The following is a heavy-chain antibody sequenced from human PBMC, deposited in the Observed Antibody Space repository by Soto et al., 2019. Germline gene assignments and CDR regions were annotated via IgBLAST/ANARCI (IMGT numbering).Heavy chain of an antibody. D-gene: IGHD4-17*01. CDR3: ARETVTTGGYYFDY. CDR2: INPNSGGT. Sequence: GASVKVSCKASGYAFTGYYMHWVRQAPGQGLEWMGWINPNSGGTNYAQKFQGWVTMTRDTSISTAYMELSRLRSDDTAVYYCARETVTTGGYYFDYWGQGTLVTV. J-gene: IGHJ4*02. V-gene: IGHV1-2*04. CDR1: GYAFTGYY.